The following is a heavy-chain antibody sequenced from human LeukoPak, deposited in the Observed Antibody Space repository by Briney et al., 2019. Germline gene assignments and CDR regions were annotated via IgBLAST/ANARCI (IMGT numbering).Heavy chain of an antibody. CDR1: GFTFDDYA. V-gene: IGHV3-43*02. J-gene: IGHJ4*02. D-gene: IGHD4-17*01. CDR3: ARGDYGYFDY. Sequence: PGGSLRLSCAASGFTFDDYAMHWVRQAPGKGLEWVSLISGDGGSTYYADSVKGRFTISRDNAKNSLYLQMNSLRAEDTAVYYCARGDYGYFDYWGQGTLVTVSS. CDR2: ISGDGGST.